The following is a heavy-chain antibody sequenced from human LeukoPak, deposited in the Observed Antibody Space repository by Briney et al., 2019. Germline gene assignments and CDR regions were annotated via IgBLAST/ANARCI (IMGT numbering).Heavy chain of an antibody. CDR1: GGSISSYY. J-gene: IGHJ6*02. D-gene: IGHD3-10*01. Sequence: SETLSLTCTVSGGSISSYYWSWIRQPPGKGLEWIGYIYYSGSTNYNTSLKSRVTISVDTSKNQFSLKLSSVTAADTAVYYCARGGEEWFGELLFPRYYGMDVWGQGTTVTVSS. V-gene: IGHV4-59*01. CDR2: IYYSGST. CDR3: ARGGEEWFGELLFPRYYGMDV.